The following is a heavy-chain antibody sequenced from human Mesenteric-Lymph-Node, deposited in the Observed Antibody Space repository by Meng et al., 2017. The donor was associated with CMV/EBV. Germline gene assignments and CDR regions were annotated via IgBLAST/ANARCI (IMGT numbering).Heavy chain of an antibody. V-gene: IGHV1-69*05. J-gene: IGHJ4*02. Sequence: SVKVSCKASGGTFSSYAISWVRQAPGQGLEWMGGIIPIFGTANYAQKFQGRVTITTDESTSTAYMEMKSLRSDDTAMYYCVRDPYLETDYWGQGTLVTVSS. D-gene: IGHD1-1*01. CDR1: GGTFSSYA. CDR2: IIPIFGTA. CDR3: VRDPYLETDY.